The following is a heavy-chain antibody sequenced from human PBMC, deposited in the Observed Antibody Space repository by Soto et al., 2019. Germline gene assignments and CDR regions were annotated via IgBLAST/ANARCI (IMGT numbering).Heavy chain of an antibody. CDR1: GGTFSSYA. Sequence: QVQLVQSGAEVKKPGSSVKVSCKASGGTFSSYAISWVRQAPGQGLEWMGGIIPIFGTANYAQKFQGRVTITADESTSTAYMELSSLRAEDTAVYYCASLINYDFWSGYLGYGMDVWGKGTTVTVSS. CDR3: ASLINYDFWSGYLGYGMDV. CDR2: IIPIFGTA. D-gene: IGHD3-3*01. J-gene: IGHJ6*04. V-gene: IGHV1-69*01.